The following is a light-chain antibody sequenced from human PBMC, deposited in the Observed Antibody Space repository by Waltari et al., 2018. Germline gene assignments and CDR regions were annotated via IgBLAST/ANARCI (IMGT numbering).Light chain of an antibody. V-gene: IGLV2-11*01. CDR3: CSYAGSIFIWV. CDR2: DVT. J-gene: IGLJ3*02. CDR1: SGDVGGYNY. Sequence: QSALTQPRSVSGSPGLSVTISCTGTSGDVGGYNYVSWYQHHPGKAPNLLIYDVTKRPSGVPERFSGSKSGNTASLTISGLQADEEADYYCCSYAGSIFIWVFGGGTKLTVL.